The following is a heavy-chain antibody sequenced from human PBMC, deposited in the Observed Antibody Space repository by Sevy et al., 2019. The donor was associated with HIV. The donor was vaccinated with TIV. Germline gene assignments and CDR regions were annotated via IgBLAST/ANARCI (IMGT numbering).Heavy chain of an antibody. D-gene: IGHD4-4*01. J-gene: IGHJ4*02. CDR3: ARARGSNSPDY. CDR1: GSSVSSSSYY. CDR2: IFFTGST. V-gene: IGHV4-61*01. Sequence: SEILSLTCTISGSSVSSSSYYWTWIRQPPGKRLEWIGYIFFTGSTSYHPSLRGRVTISQDTSKNQFSLNLTSVTAADTAIYYCARARGSNSPDYWGQGTLVTVSS.